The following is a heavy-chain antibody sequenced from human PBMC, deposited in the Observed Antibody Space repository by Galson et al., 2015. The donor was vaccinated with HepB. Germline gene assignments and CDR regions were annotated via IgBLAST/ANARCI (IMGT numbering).Heavy chain of an antibody. CDR3: ARDRTMVRGLRPGAVDY. CDR1: GGSFSGYY. Sequence: SETLSLTCAVYGGSFSGYYWSWIRQPPGKGLEWIGEINHSGSTNYNPSLKSRVTISVDTSKNQFSLKLSSVTAADTAVYYCARDRTMVRGLRPGAVDYWGQGTLVTVSS. J-gene: IGHJ4*02. CDR2: INHSGST. D-gene: IGHD3-10*01. V-gene: IGHV4-34*01.